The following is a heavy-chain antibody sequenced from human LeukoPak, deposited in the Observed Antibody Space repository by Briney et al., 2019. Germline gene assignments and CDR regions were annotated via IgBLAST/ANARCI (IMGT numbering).Heavy chain of an antibody. V-gene: IGHV3-11*01. CDR2: ISSRGTTI. J-gene: IGHJ4*02. CDR1: GFSFSDYY. D-gene: IGHD1-26*01. Sequence: PGGSLRLSCAASGFSFSDYYVSWIRQAPGKGLECVSYISSRGTTIYYADSVKGRFTISRDNAKNSLYLQMSSLRAEDTAVYYCASGSYYPYWGQGTLVTVSS. CDR3: ASGSYYPY.